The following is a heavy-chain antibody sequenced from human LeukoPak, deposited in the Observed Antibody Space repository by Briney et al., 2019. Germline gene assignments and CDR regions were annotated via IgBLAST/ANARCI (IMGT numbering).Heavy chain of an antibody. CDR2: IWYDGSNT. CDR3: ARDSFPSFWSGYYTVFNALDY. CDR1: GFTFSSYG. V-gene: IGHV3-33*01. Sequence: PGRSLRLSCAASGFTFSSYGMHWVRQAPGKGLEWVAVIWYDGSNTYYADSVKGRFTISRDNSKNTLYLQMNSLRAEDTAVYYCARDSFPSFWSGYYTVFNALDYWGQGTLVTVSS. J-gene: IGHJ4*02. D-gene: IGHD3-3*01.